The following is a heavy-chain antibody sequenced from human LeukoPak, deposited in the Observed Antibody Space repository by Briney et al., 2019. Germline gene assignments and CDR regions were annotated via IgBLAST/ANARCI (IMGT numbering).Heavy chain of an antibody. CDR2: ISAYNGNT. CDR3: ARGATPSSSWFYYYYYYMDV. V-gene: IGHV1-18*01. J-gene: IGHJ6*03. CDR1: GYTFTSYG. Sequence: ASVKVSCKASGYTFTSYGISWVRQAPGQGLEGMGWISAYNGNTNYAQNLQGRVTMTTDTSTSTAYMELRSLRSDDTAVYYCARGATPSSSWFYYYYYYMDVWGKGTTVTVSS. D-gene: IGHD6-13*01.